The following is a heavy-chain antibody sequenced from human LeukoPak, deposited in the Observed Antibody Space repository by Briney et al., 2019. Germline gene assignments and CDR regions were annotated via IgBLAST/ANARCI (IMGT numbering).Heavy chain of an antibody. CDR3: ARDLYGSGTDY. J-gene: IGHJ4*02. V-gene: IGHV1-46*01. CDR1: GYTFTSYY. D-gene: IGHD3-10*01. Sequence: ASVKVSCKAPGYTFTSYYMHWVRQAPGQGLEWMGIINPSGGSARYAQKFQGKVTITSDTSTTTVYMELSSLRSEDTAMYYCARDLYGSGTDYWGQGTLVTVSS. CDR2: INPSGGSA.